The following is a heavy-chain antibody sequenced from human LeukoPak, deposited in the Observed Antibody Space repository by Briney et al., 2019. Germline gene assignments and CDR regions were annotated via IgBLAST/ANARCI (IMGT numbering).Heavy chain of an antibody. D-gene: IGHD2-21*01. CDR2: ISSSTSYM. CDR3: ARTGYCGGNSCYLNPIDS. Sequence: GGSLRLSCAASGFSFSTYSINWVRQAPGKGLEWVSSISSSTSYMYYADSVKGRFTISRDNARNSLYLQMSSLRAEDTAVYYCARTGYCGGNSCYLNPIDSWGQGTLVTVSS. CDR1: GFSFSTYS. V-gene: IGHV3-21*01. J-gene: IGHJ4*02.